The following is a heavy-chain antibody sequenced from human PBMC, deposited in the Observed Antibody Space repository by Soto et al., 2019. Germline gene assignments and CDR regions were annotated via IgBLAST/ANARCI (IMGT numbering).Heavy chain of an antibody. V-gene: IGHV3-30-3*01. CDR1: GFTFSSYA. CDR3: ARTLRFLEWYRYGMNV. CDR2: ISYDGSNK. J-gene: IGHJ6*02. Sequence: PGGSLRLSCAASGFTFSSYAMPWVRQAPGKGLEWVAVISYDGSNKYYADSVKGRFTISRDNSKNTLYLQMNSLRAEDTAVYYCARTLRFLEWYRYGMNVWGQGTTVTVSS. D-gene: IGHD3-3*01.